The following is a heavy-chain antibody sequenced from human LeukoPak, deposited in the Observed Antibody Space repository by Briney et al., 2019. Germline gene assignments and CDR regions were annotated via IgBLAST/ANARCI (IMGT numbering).Heavy chain of an antibody. CDR2: IYYSGST. D-gene: IGHD5-18*01. CDR3: ASRGRLWGHFDY. Sequence: SETLSLTCTVSGGSISSSSYYWGWIRQPPGKGLEWIGSIYYSGSTYYNPSLKSRVTISVDTSKNQFSLKLSSVTAADTAVYYWASRGRLWGHFDYWGQGTLVTVSS. V-gene: IGHV4-39*07. CDR1: GGSISSSSYY. J-gene: IGHJ4*02.